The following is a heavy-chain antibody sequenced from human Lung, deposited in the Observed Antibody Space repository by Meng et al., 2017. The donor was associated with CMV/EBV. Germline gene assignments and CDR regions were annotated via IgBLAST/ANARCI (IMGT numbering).Heavy chain of an antibody. D-gene: IGHD3/OR15-3a*01. CDR3: ATHDFLRGHWYFDL. CDR2: IIPIFGTT. Sequence: PGDTFSNYAISWVRQAPGQGLEWMGGIIPIFGTTNSAQKFQGRVTITTDESRSTAYMELSSLTSEDTAVYYCATHDFLRGHWYFDLWGRGTLVTVSS. V-gene: IGHV1-69*05. CDR1: GDTFSNYA. J-gene: IGHJ2*01.